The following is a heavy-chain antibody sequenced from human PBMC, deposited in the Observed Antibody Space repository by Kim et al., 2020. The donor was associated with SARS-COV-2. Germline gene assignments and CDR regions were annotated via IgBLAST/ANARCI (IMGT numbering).Heavy chain of an antibody. CDR3: AKWESRNRAFDR. CDR2: IHHTGAT. D-gene: IGHD3-9*01. J-gene: IGHJ4*02. CDR1: GSSVTSFY. V-gene: IGHV4-59*02. Sequence: SETLSLTCTVSGSSVTSFYWNWIRQPPGKGLEWIGFIHHTGATSLNPSLKSRVTMSVDVSHNQFSLRLSAVTAADTAIYYCAKWESRNRAFDRWGQGTPVTVSS.